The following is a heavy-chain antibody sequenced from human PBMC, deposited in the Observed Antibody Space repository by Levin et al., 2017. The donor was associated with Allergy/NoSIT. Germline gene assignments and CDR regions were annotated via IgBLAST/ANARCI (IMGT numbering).Heavy chain of an antibody. CDR1: GGSFSGSY. D-gene: IGHD5-18*01. Sequence: ASQTLSLTCAVYGGSFSGSYWSWIRQPPGKGLEWIGEINHSGSTNYNPSLKSRVTISVDTSKNQFSLKLSSVTAADTAVYYCARGKLRGYSYGPPTSFDYWGQGTLVTVSS. V-gene: IGHV4-34*01. J-gene: IGHJ4*02. CDR2: INHSGST. CDR3: ARGKLRGYSYGPPTSFDY.